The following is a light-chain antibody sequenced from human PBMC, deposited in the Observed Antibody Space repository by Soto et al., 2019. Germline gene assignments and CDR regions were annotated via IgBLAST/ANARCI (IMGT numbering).Light chain of an antibody. CDR1: QSVSSH. CDR2: GAS. Sequence: EIVLTQFPGSLSLSPGDRATLSCWASQSVSSHLAWYQQKPGQAPRLLIYGASSRATGIPDRFSGSGSGTDLPLTISRLEPEDFAMYHCQQYGDTPKTFGQGTKVE. V-gene: IGKV3-20*01. J-gene: IGKJ1*01. CDR3: QQYGDTPKT.